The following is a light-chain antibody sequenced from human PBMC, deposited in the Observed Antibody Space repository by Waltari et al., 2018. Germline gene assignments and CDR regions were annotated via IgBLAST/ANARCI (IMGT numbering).Light chain of an antibody. J-gene: IGKJ1*01. Sequence: EIVLTQSPGTLSLSTGERATPSCRASQSVSRTLAWYQQKPGQAPRLLIYGASTRAAGIPERFSGGGSGTDFSLTISRLEPEDFAVYYCQHYVSLPATFGQGTKVEVK. CDR1: QSVSRT. V-gene: IGKV3-20*01. CDR2: GAS. CDR3: QHYVSLPAT.